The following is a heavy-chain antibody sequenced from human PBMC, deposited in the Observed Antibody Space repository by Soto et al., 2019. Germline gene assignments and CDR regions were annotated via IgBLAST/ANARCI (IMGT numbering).Heavy chain of an antibody. J-gene: IGHJ6*02. D-gene: IGHD5-18*01. CDR2: ISSSSSTI. Sequence: LRLSCAASGFTFSSYSMNWVRQAPGKGLEWVSYISSSSSTIYYADSVKGRFTISRDNAKNSLYLQMNSLRDEDTAVYYCARGGYSYGYVSYYYYGTDVWGQGTTVTVAS. CDR1: GFTFSSYS. V-gene: IGHV3-48*02. CDR3: ARGGYSYGYVSYYYYGTDV.